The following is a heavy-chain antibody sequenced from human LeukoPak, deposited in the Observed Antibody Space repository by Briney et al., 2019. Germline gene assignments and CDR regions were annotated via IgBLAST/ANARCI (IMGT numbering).Heavy chain of an antibody. D-gene: IGHD2-2*01. J-gene: IGHJ6*02. CDR1: GFTFSSYA. V-gene: IGHV3-23*01. CDR2: ISGSGGST. Sequence: GSLRLSCAASGFTFSSYAMSWVRQAPGKGLEWVSAISGSGGSTYYADSVKGRFTISRDNSKNTLYLQMNSLRAEDTAVYYCAKDLADAEYCSSTSCYAGGGVYYYGMDVWGQGTTVTVSS. CDR3: AKDLADAEYCSSTSCYAGGGVYYYGMDV.